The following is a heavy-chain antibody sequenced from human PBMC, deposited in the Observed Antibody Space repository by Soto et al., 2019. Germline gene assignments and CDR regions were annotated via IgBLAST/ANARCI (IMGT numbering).Heavy chain of an antibody. Sequence: PGGSLRLSCAASGFTFSSYAMHWVRQAPGKGLEWVAVISYDGSNKYYADSVKGRFTISRDNSKNTLYLQMNSLRAEDTAVYYCARDFKSSGWYYYYYYGMDVWGQGTTVTVSS. CDR2: ISYDGSNK. CDR1: GFTFSSYA. D-gene: IGHD6-19*01. V-gene: IGHV3-30-3*01. J-gene: IGHJ6*02. CDR3: ARDFKSSGWYYYYYYGMDV.